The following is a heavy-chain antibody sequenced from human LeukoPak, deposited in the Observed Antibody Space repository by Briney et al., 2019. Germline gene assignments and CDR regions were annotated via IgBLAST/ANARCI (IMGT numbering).Heavy chain of an antibody. J-gene: IGHJ4*02. V-gene: IGHV1-2*02. D-gene: IGHD3-22*01. CDR2: INPNSGGT. CDR3: ARVSYYHDSSGIQYFDY. Sequence: ASVKVSCKASGYTFTGYYMHWVRQAPGQGLEWMGWINPNSGGTNYAQKFQGRVTMTRDTSISTAYMELSRLRSDDTAVYYCARVSYYHDSSGIQYFDYWGQGTLVTVSS. CDR1: GYTFTGYY.